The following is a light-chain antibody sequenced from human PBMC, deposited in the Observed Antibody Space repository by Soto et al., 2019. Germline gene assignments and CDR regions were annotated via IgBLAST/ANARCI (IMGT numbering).Light chain of an antibody. CDR2: EDN. Sequence: NFMLTQPHSVSESPGKTVTISCTGSSGSIASGYVQWYQQRPGSAPTTLIYEDNRRPAGVPDRFSGSIDSSSNSASLTISGLRPDDEADYYCQSSDGNNMVFGGGTKVTVL. CDR3: QSSDGNNMV. CDR1: SGSIASGY. V-gene: IGLV6-57*02. J-gene: IGLJ2*01.